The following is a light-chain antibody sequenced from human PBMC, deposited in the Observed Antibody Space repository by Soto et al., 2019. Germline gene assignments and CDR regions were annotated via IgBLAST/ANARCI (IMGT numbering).Light chain of an antibody. V-gene: IGLV2-14*01. CDR3: SSYTSSTTLI. CDR1: SSDVGGYNY. CDR2: EVT. J-gene: IGLJ2*01. Sequence: QSALTQPASVSGSPGQSITISCSGTSSDVGGYNYVSWYQQHPGKAPKLMMYEVTNRPSGVSDRFSGSKSGNTASLTISGLQAEGEADYFCSSYTSSTTLIFGGGTKVTVL.